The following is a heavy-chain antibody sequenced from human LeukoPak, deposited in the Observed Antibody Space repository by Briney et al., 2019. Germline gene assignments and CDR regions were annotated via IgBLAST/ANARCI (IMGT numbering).Heavy chain of an antibody. V-gene: IGHV3-30*12. Sequence: GGSLRLSCAASGFTFSSYGMHWVRQAPGKGLEWVAVISYDGSNKYYADSVKGRFTISRDNSKNTLYMQMNSLRAEDTAVYYCAKDKTHYYDSGGHYPKFDYWGQGTLVSVSS. CDR3: AKDKTHYYDSGGHYPKFDY. CDR2: ISYDGSNK. D-gene: IGHD3-22*01. CDR1: GFTFSSYG. J-gene: IGHJ4*02.